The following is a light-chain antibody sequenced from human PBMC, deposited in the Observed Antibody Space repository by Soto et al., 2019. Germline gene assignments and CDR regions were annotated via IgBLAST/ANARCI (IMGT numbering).Light chain of an antibody. CDR2: GAS. CDR1: QSLNAK. CDR3: QQYNNWPLT. J-gene: IGKJ4*01. Sequence: EIVMTQSPATLSVSPVERATLSCRASQSLNAKLAWYQQKPGQAPRLLIYGASTRPTGIPARFSGSGSGTEFTLTISSLQSEDFAVYHCQQYNNWPLTFGGGTRVEIK. V-gene: IGKV3-15*01.